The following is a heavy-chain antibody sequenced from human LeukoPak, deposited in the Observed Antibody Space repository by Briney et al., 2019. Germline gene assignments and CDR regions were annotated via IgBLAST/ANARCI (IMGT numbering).Heavy chain of an antibody. CDR1: GGSISSYY. CDR2: IYHSGST. D-gene: IGHD4/OR15-4a*01. CDR3: ARQDYGANSADY. J-gene: IGHJ4*02. V-gene: IGHV4-59*08. Sequence: PSETLSLTCTVSGGSISSYYWGWIRQPPGKGLEWIGSIYHSGSTHYNPSLKSRVAISVVASKNQFSLRLTSVTAADTAMYYCARQDYGANSADYWGQGTLVTVSS.